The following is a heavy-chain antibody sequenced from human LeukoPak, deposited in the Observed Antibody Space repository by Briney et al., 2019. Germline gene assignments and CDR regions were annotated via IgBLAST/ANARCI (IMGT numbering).Heavy chain of an antibody. J-gene: IGHJ5*02. CDR3: ARDRELGFDP. CDR2: INWDGGST. Sequence: GGSLRLSCAASGFTFDDYGMSWARQAPGKGLEWVSGINWDGGSTGYADSVKGRFTISRDNAKNSLYLQMNSLRAEDTAVYYCARDRELGFDPWGQGTLVTVSS. V-gene: IGHV3-20*04. D-gene: IGHD1-26*01. CDR1: GFTFDDYG.